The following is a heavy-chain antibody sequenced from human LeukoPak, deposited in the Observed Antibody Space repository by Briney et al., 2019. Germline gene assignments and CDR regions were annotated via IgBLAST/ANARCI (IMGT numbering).Heavy chain of an antibody. Sequence: GGSLRLSCAASGFTFSDYYMSWIRQAPGKGLEWVSYISSSSSYTNYADSVKGRFTISRDNAKNSLYLQMNSLRAEDTALYYCARVSRDIVVVVPATGYFDYWGQGTLVTVSS. J-gene: IGHJ4*02. CDR1: GFTFSDYY. CDR3: ARVSRDIVVVVPATGYFDY. CDR2: ISSSSSYT. V-gene: IGHV3-11*06. D-gene: IGHD2-15*01.